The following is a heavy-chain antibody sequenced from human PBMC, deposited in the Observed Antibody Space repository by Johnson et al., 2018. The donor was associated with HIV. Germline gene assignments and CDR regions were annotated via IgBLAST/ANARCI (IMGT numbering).Heavy chain of an antibody. CDR2: INWNGGST. J-gene: IGHJ3*02. CDR1: GFTFDDYG. D-gene: IGHD5-12*01. Sequence: VQLVESGGGVVQPGRSLRLSCAASGFTFDDYGMSWVRQAPGKGLEWVSGINWNGGSTGYADSVKGRFTISRDNAKNSLYLQMNSLRAEDTAVYYCARVQVAMATIGYAFDIWGQGTMVTVSS. V-gene: IGHV3-20*04. CDR3: ARVQVAMATIGYAFDI.